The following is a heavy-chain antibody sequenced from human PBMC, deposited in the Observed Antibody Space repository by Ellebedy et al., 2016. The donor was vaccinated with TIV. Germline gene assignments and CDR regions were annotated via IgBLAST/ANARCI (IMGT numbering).Heavy chain of an antibody. Sequence: GESLKISXAASGFTFGGYWMSWVRQAPGKGLEWVANIKQDGSEKYYVDSVKGRFTISRDNAKNSLYLQMNSLRAEETAVYYCAREKGNGMDVWGQGTTVTVSS. CDR1: GFTFGGYW. CDR3: AREKGNGMDV. J-gene: IGHJ6*02. V-gene: IGHV3-7*03. CDR2: IKQDGSEK.